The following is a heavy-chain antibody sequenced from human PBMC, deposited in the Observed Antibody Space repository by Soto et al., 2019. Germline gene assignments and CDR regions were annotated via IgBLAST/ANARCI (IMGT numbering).Heavy chain of an antibody. J-gene: IGHJ4*02. D-gene: IGHD6-13*01. CDR3: VAPYSSSPRDFDY. CDR2: INSDGSST. CDR1: GFTLTGHW. Sequence: EVQLVQSGGGLVQPGGSLRLSCAASGFTLTGHWMHWVRQAPGKGLVWVSRINSDGSSTNYADFVKGRFTISRDNAKNTLYLQMNSLRVEDTAVYHCVAPYSSSPRDFDYWGQGTLVTVSS. V-gene: IGHV3-74*01.